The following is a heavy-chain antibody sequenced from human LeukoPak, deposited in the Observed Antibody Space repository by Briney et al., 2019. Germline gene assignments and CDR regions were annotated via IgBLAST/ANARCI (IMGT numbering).Heavy chain of an antibody. CDR3: VKKGSWDAFDI. CDR1: GFTVSSNY. CDR2: IYSGGST. D-gene: IGHD3-16*02. J-gene: IGHJ3*02. V-gene: IGHV3-53*01. Sequence: GGSLRLSCAASGFTVSSNYMSWVRQAPGKGLEWVSVIYSGGSTYYADSVKGRFTISRDNSKNTLYLQMNSPRAEDTAVYYCVKKGSWDAFDIWGQGTMVTVSS.